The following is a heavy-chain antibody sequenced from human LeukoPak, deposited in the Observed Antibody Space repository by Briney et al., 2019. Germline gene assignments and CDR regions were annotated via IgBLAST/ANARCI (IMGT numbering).Heavy chain of an antibody. V-gene: IGHV4-59*01. D-gene: IGHD1-26*01. CDR2: IYYSGST. CDR1: GGSISSYY. J-gene: IGHJ4*01. Sequence: PSETLSLTCTVSGGSISSYYWSWIRQPPGKGLEWIGYIYYSGSTNYNPSLKSRVTISVDTSKDQFSLKLSSVTAADTAVYYCARGWGAGNDYWRQGLLVTVSS. CDR3: ARGWGAGNDY.